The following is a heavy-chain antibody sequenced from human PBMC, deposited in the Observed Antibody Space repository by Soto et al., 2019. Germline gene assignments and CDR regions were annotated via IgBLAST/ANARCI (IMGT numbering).Heavy chain of an antibody. J-gene: IGHJ4*02. Sequence: SGPTLVNPTQTLTLTCTFSGFSLSTSGMCVSWIRQPPGKALEWLARIDWDDDKYYSTSLKTRLTISKDTSKNQVVLTMTNMDPVDTALYYCAKDGYCNGGSCYLYYLDSWGLGTPVTVSS. V-gene: IGHV2-70*11. CDR1: GFSLSTSGMC. CDR3: AKDGYCNGGSCYLYYLDS. CDR2: IDWDDDK. D-gene: IGHD2-15*01.